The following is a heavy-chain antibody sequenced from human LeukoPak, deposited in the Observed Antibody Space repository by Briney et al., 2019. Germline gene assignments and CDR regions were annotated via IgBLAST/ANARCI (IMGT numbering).Heavy chain of an antibody. CDR2: INTNTGNP. CDR1: GYTFTGYY. Sequence: ASVKVSYKASGYTFTGYYMHWVRQAPGQGLEWMGWINTNTGNPTYAQGFTGQFVFSLDTSVSTAYLQIISLKAEDTAVYYCARGDATMAYDYWGQGSLVTVSS. CDR3: ARGDATMAYDY. V-gene: IGHV7-4-1*02. D-gene: IGHD5-18*01. J-gene: IGHJ4*02.